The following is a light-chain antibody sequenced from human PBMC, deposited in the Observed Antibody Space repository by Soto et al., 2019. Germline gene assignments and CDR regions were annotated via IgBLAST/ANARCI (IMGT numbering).Light chain of an antibody. Sequence: EIVMTQSPATLSVSPGEGATLSCRASLSVSSDLAWYRQKPGQAPRLLIYRAFTRATGIPARFSGSGFGTDFTLTISSLQSEDFAVYYCQQYNNWPLTFGGGTKVDIK. CDR3: QQYNNWPLT. V-gene: IGKV3-15*01. CDR1: LSVSSD. J-gene: IGKJ4*01. CDR2: RAF.